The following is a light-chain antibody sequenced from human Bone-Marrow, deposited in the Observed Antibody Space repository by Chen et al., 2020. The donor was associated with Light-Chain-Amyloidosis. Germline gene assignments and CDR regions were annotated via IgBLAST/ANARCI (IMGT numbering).Light chain of an antibody. CDR3: METLQTPWT. J-gene: IGKJ1*01. CDR1: QSLLHGNGYNY. Sequence: DIVMPQSPLSLPVTPGQPASISCRSSQSLLHGNGYNYLDWYLQKPGQSPQLLIYLGSNRASGVPDRFSGSGSGTDFTLNINRVEAEDVGVYYCMETLQTPWTFGQGTKVEIK. V-gene: IGKV2-28*01. CDR2: LGS.